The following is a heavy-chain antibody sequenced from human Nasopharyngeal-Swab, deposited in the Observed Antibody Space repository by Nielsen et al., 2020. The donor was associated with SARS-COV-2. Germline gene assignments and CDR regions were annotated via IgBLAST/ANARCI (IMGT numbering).Heavy chain of an antibody. D-gene: IGHD3-22*01. CDR2: INPSGGST. V-gene: IGHV1-46*01. J-gene: IGHJ4*02. Sequence: ASVKASCKASGYTFTSYYIHWVRQAPGQGLVWMGLINPSGGSTTYAQKFQGRVTMTRDTSTSTVYMELSSLRSEDTAVYYCARAWYYYDSSGYETEYYFDYWGQGTLVTVSS. CDR1: GYTFTSYY. CDR3: ARAWYYYDSSGYETEYYFDY.